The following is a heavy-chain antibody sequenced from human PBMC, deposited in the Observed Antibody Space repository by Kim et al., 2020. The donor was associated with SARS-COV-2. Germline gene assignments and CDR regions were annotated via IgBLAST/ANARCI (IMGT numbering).Heavy chain of an antibody. D-gene: IGHD3-3*01. CDR2: IYYSGST. CDR1: GGSISSSSYY. V-gene: IGHV4-39*07. J-gene: IGHJ5*02. Sequence: SETLSLTCTVSGGSISSSSYYWGWIRQPPGKGLEWIGSIYYSGSTYYNPSLKSRVTISVDTSKNQFSLKLSSVTAADTAVYYCARVSWLAIFGVAYNWFDPWGQGTLVTVSS. CDR3: ARVSWLAIFGVAYNWFDP.